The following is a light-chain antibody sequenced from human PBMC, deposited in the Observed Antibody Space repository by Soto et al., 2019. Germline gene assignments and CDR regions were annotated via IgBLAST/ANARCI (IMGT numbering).Light chain of an antibody. CDR1: QSISSW. Sequence: DIQMTQSPSTLSASVGDRVTITCRASQSISSWLAWYQQKPGKAPKLLIYDASSLESGVPSRFSGSGSGTEFTLTISSLQPDDFAVYYCQHRNNRPFSFGPGTKVDIK. CDR2: DAS. V-gene: IGKV1-5*01. CDR3: QHRNNRPFS. J-gene: IGKJ3*01.